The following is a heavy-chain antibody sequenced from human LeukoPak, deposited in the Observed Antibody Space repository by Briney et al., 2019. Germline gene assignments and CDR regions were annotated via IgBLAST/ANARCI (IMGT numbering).Heavy chain of an antibody. CDR3: ARTDCSGGSCYSGTLWLAFDI. D-gene: IGHD2-15*01. V-gene: IGHV3-11*04. Sequence: GGSLRLSCAASGFTFSDYYMSWIRQAPGKGLEWVSYISSSGRTIYYADSVKGRFTISRDNAKNSLYLQMNSLRAEDTAVYYCARTDCSGGSCYSGTLWLAFDIWGQGTMVTVSS. CDR1: GFTFSDYY. CDR2: ISSSGRTI. J-gene: IGHJ3*02.